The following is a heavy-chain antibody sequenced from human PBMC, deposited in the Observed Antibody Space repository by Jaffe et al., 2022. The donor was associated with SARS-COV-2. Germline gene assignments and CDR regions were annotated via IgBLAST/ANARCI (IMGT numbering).Heavy chain of an antibody. Sequence: EVQLVQSGAEVKKPGESLKISCKASGYNFNSYWIGWVRQMPGKGLEWMGIVYPGDSDTRYSPSSQGQVTISVDKSLSTASLHWSSLKASDSAMYYCATRVDTAVVMWGQGTLVTVSS. J-gene: IGHJ4*02. CDR1: GYNFNSYW. CDR3: ATRVDTAVVM. CDR2: VYPGDSDT. D-gene: IGHD5-18*01. V-gene: IGHV5-51*01.